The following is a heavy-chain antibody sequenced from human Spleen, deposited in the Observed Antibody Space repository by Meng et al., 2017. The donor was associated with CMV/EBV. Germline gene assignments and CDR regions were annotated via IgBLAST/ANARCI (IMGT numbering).Heavy chain of an antibody. Sequence: ASVKVSCKASGYTFTNYGISWVRQAPGQGLEWMGWISAYSGNTNYAQKLQGRVTMTTVTSTSTAYMDLRSLRSDDTAVYYCARGVRGQLVPFDYWCQGTLVTVSS. D-gene: IGHD6-6*01. CDR2: ISAYSGNT. V-gene: IGHV1-18*01. J-gene: IGHJ4*02. CDR3: ARGVRGQLVPFDY. CDR1: GYTFTNYG.